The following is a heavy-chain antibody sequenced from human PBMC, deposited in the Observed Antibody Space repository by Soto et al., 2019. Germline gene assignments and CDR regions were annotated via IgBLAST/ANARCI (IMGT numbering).Heavy chain of an antibody. CDR2: IKGSSSTM. CDR1: GFTFAIHR. Sequence: EVQLVESGGGLVQRGGPRRLSCEASGFTFAIHRLNWFRRAPGKGLEWIPNIKGSSSTMYYAASVRGRFIISRDNADSSLYLQMNSLRDADTAVYYCARGDRFRCSGDRCFSDGLFLSWGQGTLVTVSS. J-gene: IGHJ4*02. D-gene: IGHD2-15*01. V-gene: IGHV3-48*02. CDR3: ARGDRFRCSGDRCFSDGLFLS.